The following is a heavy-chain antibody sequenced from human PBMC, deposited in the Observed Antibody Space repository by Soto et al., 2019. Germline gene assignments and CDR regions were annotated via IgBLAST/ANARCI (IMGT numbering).Heavy chain of an antibody. V-gene: IGHV1-46*01. CDR1: GYTFTSYY. CDR2: INPSGGST. Sequence: ASVKVSCKASGYTFTSYYMHWVRQAPGQGLEWMGIINPSGGSTSYAQKFQGRVTMTRDTSTSTIYMELSSLRSEDTAVYYCARWGLGYCSSTSCYANTNYGMDVWGQGTTVTVSS. D-gene: IGHD2-2*01. CDR3: ARWGLGYCSSTSCYANTNYGMDV. J-gene: IGHJ6*02.